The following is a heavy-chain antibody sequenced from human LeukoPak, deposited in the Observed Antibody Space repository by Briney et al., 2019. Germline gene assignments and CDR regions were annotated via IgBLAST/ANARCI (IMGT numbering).Heavy chain of an antibody. D-gene: IGHD3-9*01. Sequence: PSETLSLTCTVSGGSISSYYWSWIRQPPGKGLEWIGYIYYSGSTNYNPSLKSRVTISVDTSKNQFSLKLSSVTAADTAVYYCARVPEGYDILTGSYRGYYFDYWGQGTLVTVSS. CDR2: IYYSGST. J-gene: IGHJ4*02. CDR3: ARVPEGYDILTGSYRGYYFDY. V-gene: IGHV4-59*01. CDR1: GGSISSYY.